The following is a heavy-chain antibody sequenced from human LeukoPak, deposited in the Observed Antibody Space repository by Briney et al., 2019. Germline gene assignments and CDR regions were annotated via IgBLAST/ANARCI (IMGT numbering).Heavy chain of an antibody. CDR2: GSESGGT. V-gene: IGHV4-34*01. CDR3: AKNGQSGFSFDP. D-gene: IGHD3-3*01. J-gene: IGHJ5*02. CDR1: GGSLNGHY. Sequence: SETLSLTCAVYGGSLNGHYWSWIRQSPGKGLEWIGEGSESGGTKFNPSLKSRVTISADTSKNQFSLKVKSVTAAVTAVYYCAKNGQSGFSFDPWGQGTLVTVSS.